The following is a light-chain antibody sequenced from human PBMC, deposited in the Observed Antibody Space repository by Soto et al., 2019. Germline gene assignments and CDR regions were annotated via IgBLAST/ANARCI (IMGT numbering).Light chain of an antibody. CDR3: QQYNNWPAIT. CDR1: QSVSSN. CDR2: GAS. Sequence: EIVMTQSPATLSVSPGERATLSCRASQSVSSNLAWYQQKPGQAPRLLIYGASTRATGIPARFSGSGSGTGFTLTVSSLQSEDFAVYYCQQYNNWPAITFGQGTRLEMK. J-gene: IGKJ5*01. V-gene: IGKV3-15*01.